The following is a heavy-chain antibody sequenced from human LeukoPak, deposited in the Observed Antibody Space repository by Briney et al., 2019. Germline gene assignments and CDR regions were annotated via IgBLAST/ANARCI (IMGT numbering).Heavy chain of an antibody. CDR2: IYYSGST. J-gene: IGHJ4*02. D-gene: IGHD5-24*01. Sequence: SETLSLTCTVSGGSISSYYWSWIRQPPGKGLEWIGYIYYSGSTNYNPSLKSRVTISVDTSKNQFSLKLSSVTAADTAVYYCARGTRGYFDYWGQGTLVTVSS. V-gene: IGHV4-59*01. CDR3: ARGTRGYFDY. CDR1: GGSISSYY.